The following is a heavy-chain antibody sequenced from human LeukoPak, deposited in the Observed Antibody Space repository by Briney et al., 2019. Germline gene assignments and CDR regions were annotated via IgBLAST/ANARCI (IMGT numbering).Heavy chain of an antibody. CDR1: GFTFSSYW. D-gene: IGHD5-24*01. CDR3: ARDPEGDGPATLFDY. Sequence: PGGSLRLSCAASGFTFSSYWMSWVRQAPGKGLEWVANIKQDGSEKYYVDSVKGRFTISRDNAKNSLYLQMNSLRAEDTAVYYCARDPEGDGPATLFDYWGQGTLVTVSS. J-gene: IGHJ4*02. CDR2: IKQDGSEK. V-gene: IGHV3-7*01.